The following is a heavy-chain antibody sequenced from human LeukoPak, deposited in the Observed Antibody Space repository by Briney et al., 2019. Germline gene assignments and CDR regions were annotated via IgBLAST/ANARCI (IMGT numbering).Heavy chain of an antibody. J-gene: IGHJ6*02. CDR2: INDSGGT. CDR1: GGSFSSNY. Sequence: SETLSLTCAVYGGSFSSNYWSWIRQPPGKGLEWIGEINDSGGTNYNPSLKSRVTISVDTPNNQFSLKLSSVTAADTAVYYCARVFSPYYGMDVWGQGTTVTVSS. V-gene: IGHV4-34*01. CDR3: ARVFSPYYGMDV. D-gene: IGHD3-9*01.